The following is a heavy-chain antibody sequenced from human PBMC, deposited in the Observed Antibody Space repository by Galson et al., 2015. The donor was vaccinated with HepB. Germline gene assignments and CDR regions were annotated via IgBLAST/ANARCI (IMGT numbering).Heavy chain of an antibody. Sequence: PALVKPTQTLTLTCTFSGFSLSTRGVGVGWIRQPPGKALEWLALIYWDDDKRYSPSLKGRLTITKDTSKNQVVLTMTNVDPVDTATYYCAHSFGNTWNDRGYFQHWGQGTLVTVSS. CDR1: GFSLSTRGVG. D-gene: IGHD1-1*01. V-gene: IGHV2-5*02. CDR2: IYWDDDK. CDR3: AHSFGNTWNDRGYFQH. J-gene: IGHJ1*01.